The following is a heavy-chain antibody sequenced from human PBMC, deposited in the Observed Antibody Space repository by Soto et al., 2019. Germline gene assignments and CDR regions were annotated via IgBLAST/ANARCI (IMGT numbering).Heavy chain of an antibody. CDR1: GGTFSDYV. CDR3: AIWFGELWVFDY. Sequence: ASVKVSCKASGGTFSDYVISWVRQAPGQGLECMGGFLPISGNTGYAQKFQGRVTMTRNTSISTAYMELSSLRSEDTAVYYCAIWFGELWVFDYWGQGTLVTVSS. D-gene: IGHD3-10*01. CDR2: FLPISGNT. J-gene: IGHJ4*02. V-gene: IGHV1-8*01.